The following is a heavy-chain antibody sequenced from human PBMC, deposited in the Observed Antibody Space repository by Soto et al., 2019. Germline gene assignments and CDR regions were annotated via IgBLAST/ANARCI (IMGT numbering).Heavy chain of an antibody. J-gene: IGHJ4*02. CDR1: GYTFTSYG. V-gene: IGHV1-18*01. D-gene: IGHD5-12*01. CDR3: ARDRWRDGYDYGPDF. CDR2: ISAYNANT. Sequence: QVQLVQSGAEVKKPGASVKASCKASGYTFTSYGISWVRQAPGQGLEWLGWISAYNANTNYAQKFQGRVTMTRGTSTSTAYMELRSLRADDTAVYYCARDRWRDGYDYGPDFWGQGTLVTVSS.